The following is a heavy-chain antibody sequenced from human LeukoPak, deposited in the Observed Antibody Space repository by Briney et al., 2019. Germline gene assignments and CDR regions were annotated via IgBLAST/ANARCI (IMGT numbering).Heavy chain of an antibody. V-gene: IGHV3-15*01. D-gene: IGHD3-3*01. CDR2: IKSKTDGGTT. Sequence: GGSLGLSCAASGFTFSNAWMSWVRQAPGKGLEWVGRIKSKTDGGTTDYAAPVKGRFTISRDDSKNTLYLQMYSLKTEDTAMYYCLYFWSGSSLVDYWGQGTLVTVSS. CDR3: LYFWSGSSLVDY. J-gene: IGHJ4*02. CDR1: GFTFSNAW.